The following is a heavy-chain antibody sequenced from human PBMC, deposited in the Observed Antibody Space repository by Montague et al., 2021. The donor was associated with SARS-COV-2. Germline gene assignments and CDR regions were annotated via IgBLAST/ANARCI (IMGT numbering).Heavy chain of an antibody. D-gene: IGHD6-13*01. J-gene: IGHJ3*02. CDR2: SDWDDDK. Sequence: PALVKPTQTLTLTCTFSGFSLSTSGMCVSWIRQPPGKALEWLARSDWDDDKYYSTSLKTRPTISKDTSKNQVVLTMTNMYPVDTATYYCARTSIPAAGTAFDIWGQGTMVTVSS. V-gene: IGHV2-70*11. CDR1: GFSLSTSGMC. CDR3: ARTSIPAAGTAFDI.